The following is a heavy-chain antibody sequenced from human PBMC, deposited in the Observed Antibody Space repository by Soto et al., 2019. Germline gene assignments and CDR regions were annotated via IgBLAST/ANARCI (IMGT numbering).Heavy chain of an antibody. D-gene: IGHD2-21*01. CDR1: GYIFSDYG. CDR3: ARKPYSHYYGMDV. J-gene: IGHJ6*02. CDR2: IIPYNDNT. V-gene: IGHV1-18*01. Sequence: ASVKVSCKASGYIFSDYGINWVRLAPGQGLEWMGWIIPYNDNTKYAEDFQGRVTLTTDTSTNTVYMELRSLTPDDTGVYFCARKPYSHYYGMDVWGQGTSVTVSS.